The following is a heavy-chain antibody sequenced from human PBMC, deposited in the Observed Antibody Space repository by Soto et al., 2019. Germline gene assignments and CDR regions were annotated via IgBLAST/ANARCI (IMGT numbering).Heavy chain of an antibody. CDR3: ARDRGTVPCDH. CDR1: GASITTHY. CDR2: HFYSGSP. V-gene: IGHV4-59*11. Sequence: QVQLQESGPGLVRPSETLSLTCTVSGASITTHYWNWIRQPPGKGLEWIGSHFYSGSPSYSPSLTRRVTISVDTSKNQLSLKLTAVTAADTAVYYCARDRGTVPCDHWGRGTLVTVSS. J-gene: IGHJ2*01. D-gene: IGHD4-17*01.